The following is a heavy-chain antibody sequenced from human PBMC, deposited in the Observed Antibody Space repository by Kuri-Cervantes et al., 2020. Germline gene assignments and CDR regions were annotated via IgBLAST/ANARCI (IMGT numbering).Heavy chain of an antibody. D-gene: IGHD3-10*01. V-gene: IGHV3-30*18. CDR2: ISYDGSNK. Sequence: GGSLRLSCAASGFTFSSYGMHWVRQAPGKGLERVAVISYDGSNKYYADSVKGRFTISRDNSKNTLYLQMNSLRAEDTAVYYCAKDLDRGLLWFGELPWNWFDPWGQGTLVTVSS. J-gene: IGHJ5*02. CDR3: AKDLDRGLLWFGELPWNWFDP. CDR1: GFTFSSYG.